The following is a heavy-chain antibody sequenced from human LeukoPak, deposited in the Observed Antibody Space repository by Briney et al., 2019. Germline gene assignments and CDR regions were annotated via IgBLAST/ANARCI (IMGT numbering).Heavy chain of an antibody. CDR2: ISSSGSTI. CDR1: GFTFSDYY. J-gene: IGHJ4*02. CDR3: ARSYYYDSSLNY. D-gene: IGHD3-22*01. V-gene: IGHV3-11*04. Sequence: PGGSLRLSCAASGFTFSDYYMSWIRQAPGKGLEWVSYISSSGSTIYYADSVKGRFTISRDNAKNSLYLQMNSLRAEDMAVYYCARSYYYDSSLNYWGQGTLVTVSS.